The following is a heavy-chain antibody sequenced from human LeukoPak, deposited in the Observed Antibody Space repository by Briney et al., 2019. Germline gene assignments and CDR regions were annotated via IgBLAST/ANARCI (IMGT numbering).Heavy chain of an antibody. CDR1: GDSVSSNTAA. CDR3: ARDGWPAFDY. V-gene: IGHV6-1*01. CDR2: TFYRSKWNN. Sequence: SQTLSLTCVIAGDSVSSNTAAWNWIRQSPLRGLEWLGRTFYRSKWNNDYAGSVKSRITISPDTSKNHFSLHLDSVTPEDTAMYYCARDGWPAFDYWGQGSLVTVSS. D-gene: IGHD2-15*01. J-gene: IGHJ4*02.